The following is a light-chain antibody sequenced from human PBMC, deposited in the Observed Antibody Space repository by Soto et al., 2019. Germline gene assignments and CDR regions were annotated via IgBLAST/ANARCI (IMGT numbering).Light chain of an antibody. J-gene: IGLJ1*01. V-gene: IGLV1-44*01. CDR2: RTN. Sequence: QSVLTQPPSASGTPGQRVTISCSGSSSNIGSENVNWYQQLPGTAPKLLIYRTNQRPSGVPDRFSGSKSGTSASLAISGLQSEDEADYYCGAWDDTLKGYVFGLGTKLTVL. CDR1: SSNIGSEN. CDR3: GAWDDTLKGYV.